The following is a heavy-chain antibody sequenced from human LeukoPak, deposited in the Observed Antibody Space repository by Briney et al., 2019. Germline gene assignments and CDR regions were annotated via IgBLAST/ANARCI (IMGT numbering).Heavy chain of an antibody. Sequence: GESLKISCKGSGYSFTSYWIGWVRQMPGKGLEWMGIIYPGDSDTRYSPSFQGQVTISADKSISTAYLQWSSLKASDTAMYYCARQEDVGAAAPTDAFDIWGQGTMVTVSS. CDR1: GYSFTSYW. CDR2: IYPGDSDT. D-gene: IGHD1-26*01. CDR3: ARQEDVGAAAPTDAFDI. J-gene: IGHJ3*02. V-gene: IGHV5-51*01.